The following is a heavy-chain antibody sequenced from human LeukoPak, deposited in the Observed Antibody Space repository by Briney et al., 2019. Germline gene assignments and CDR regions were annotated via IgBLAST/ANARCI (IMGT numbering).Heavy chain of an antibody. J-gene: IGHJ4*02. V-gene: IGHV3-30*02. Sequence: GSLRLSCAASGFSFRKSAMHWVRQAPGKGLEWVTFISWDGNDKRYADSVKGRFTISRDDSKNTLHLQMDSLRPEDTAVYYCAKDYDTKWSLEYWGQGKLVTVSS. CDR1: GFSFRKSA. CDR2: ISWDGNDK. D-gene: IGHD3-9*01. CDR3: AKDYDTKWSLEY.